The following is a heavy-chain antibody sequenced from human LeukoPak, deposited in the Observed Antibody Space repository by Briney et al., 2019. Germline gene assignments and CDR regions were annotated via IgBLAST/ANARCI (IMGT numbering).Heavy chain of an antibody. V-gene: IGHV4-38-2*02. J-gene: IGHJ6*03. CDR1: RDSISSGYY. CDR3: ARTTEAHSWQTRYYSYYMDV. Sequence: SETLSLTCTVSRDSISSGYYWGWIRQPPGKGLEWIGSIYHIGSTNYNPSLNIRVTMSVDTSKNRFSLKLTSVTATDTAMYYCARTTEAHSWQTRYYSYYMDVWGKGTTVTVSS. CDR2: IYHIGST. D-gene: IGHD6-13*01.